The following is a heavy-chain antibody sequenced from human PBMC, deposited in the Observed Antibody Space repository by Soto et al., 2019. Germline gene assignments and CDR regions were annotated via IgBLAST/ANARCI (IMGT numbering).Heavy chain of an antibody. Sequence: ASVKVSCKASGYTFTNYAIHWVRQAPGQRLEWMGWINAGNGKTKYSQNFQGRVTITRDTSASIVYMEVNSLRAEDTAVYYCGGPAAMPGYYYYGMDVWGQGTTVTVSS. V-gene: IGHV1-3*01. D-gene: IGHD2-2*01. J-gene: IGHJ6*02. CDR2: INAGNGKT. CDR3: GGPAAMPGYYYYGMDV. CDR1: GYTFTNYA.